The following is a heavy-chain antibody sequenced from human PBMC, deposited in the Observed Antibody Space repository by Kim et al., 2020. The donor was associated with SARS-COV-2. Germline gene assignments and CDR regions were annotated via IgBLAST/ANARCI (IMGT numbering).Heavy chain of an antibody. Sequence: GGSLRLSCAASGFTFGDYAMHWVRQAPGKGLEWVSGISWNSGNIGYADSVKGRVTISIDNAKNSLYPQMNSLSAEATALYYCAKEGYGSGSFDYWGKGTL. CDR2: ISWNSGNI. CDR1: GFTFGDYA. D-gene: IGHD3-10*01. J-gene: IGHJ4*02. CDR3: AKEGYGSGSFDY. V-gene: IGHV3-9*01.